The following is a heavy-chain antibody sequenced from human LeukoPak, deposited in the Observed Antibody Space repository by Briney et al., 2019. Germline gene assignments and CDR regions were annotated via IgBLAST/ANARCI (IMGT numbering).Heavy chain of an antibody. CDR1: GFTLSYYW. J-gene: IGHJ5*02. V-gene: IGHV3-74*01. CDR2: INGDGSST. Sequence: PGGSLRPSCAASGFTLSYYWMHWVRQGPGKGLVWVSTINGDGSSTNYADSVKGRFTISRDNAKNTLYLEMNSLRVEDTAVYYCARDPRNKGFDPWGQGTLVTVSS. CDR3: ARDPRNKGFDP. D-gene: IGHD1/OR15-1a*01.